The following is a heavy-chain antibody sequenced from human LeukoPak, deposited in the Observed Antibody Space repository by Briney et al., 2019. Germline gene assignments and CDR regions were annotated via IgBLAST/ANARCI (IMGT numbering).Heavy chain of an antibody. CDR2: MNPNSGNT. J-gene: IGHJ5*02. V-gene: IGHV1-8*03. CDR1: GYTFTSYD. D-gene: IGHD3-3*01. CDR3: ERGRKRFLEWLSNWFDP. Sequence: ASVKVSCKASGYTFTSYDINWVRQATGQGLEWMGWMNPNSGNTGYAQKFQGRVTITRNTSTSTAYMELSRLRPEDTAVYYCERGRKRFLEWLSNWFDPWGQGTLVTVSS.